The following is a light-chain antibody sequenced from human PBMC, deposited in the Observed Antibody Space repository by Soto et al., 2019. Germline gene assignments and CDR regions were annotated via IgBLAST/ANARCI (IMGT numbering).Light chain of an antibody. V-gene: IGLV2-14*01. CDR1: SSDLNDYNY. CDR2: EVS. J-gene: IGLJ2*01. CDR3: SSYTSTSTLG. Sequence: QSALTQPASVSGSPGQSITISCTGTSSDLNDYNYVSWYQQHPGKAPKLIIYEVSNRPSGVSNRFSGSKSGNTASLTISGLQTEDEADYYCSSYTSTSTLGFGGGTKLTV.